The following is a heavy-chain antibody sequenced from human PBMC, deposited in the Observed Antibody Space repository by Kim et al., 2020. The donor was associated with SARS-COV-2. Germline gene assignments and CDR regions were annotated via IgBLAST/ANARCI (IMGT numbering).Heavy chain of an antibody. V-gene: IGHV3-66*01. CDR3: ATNLAAAGVV. Sequence: DKTYYVESVKGTLTISRDNSKNTRYLQVSSLRVEDTATYYCATNLAAAGVVWGQGTLVTVSS. J-gene: IGHJ4*02. D-gene: IGHD6-13*01. CDR2: DKT.